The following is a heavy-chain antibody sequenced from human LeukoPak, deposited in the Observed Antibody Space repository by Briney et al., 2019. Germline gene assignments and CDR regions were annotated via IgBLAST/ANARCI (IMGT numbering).Heavy chain of an antibody. Sequence: GASVKVSCKASGGTFSSYAISWVRQAPGEGLVWRGRIIPILGIANYAQKFQGRVTITADKSTSTAYMELSSLRSEDTAVYYCASGSGSSNWFDPWGQGTLVTVSS. D-gene: IGHD3-10*01. CDR1: GGTFSSYA. CDR3: ASGSGSSNWFDP. V-gene: IGHV1-69*04. CDR2: IIPILGIA. J-gene: IGHJ5*02.